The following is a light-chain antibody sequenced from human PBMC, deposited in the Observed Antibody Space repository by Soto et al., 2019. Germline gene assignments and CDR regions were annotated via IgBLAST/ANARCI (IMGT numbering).Light chain of an antibody. CDR3: LLFYSGPFV. CDR1: TGAVTSVHY. Sequence: QAVVTQEPSLTVSPGGTVTLTCGSSTGAVTSVHYPYWFQQKPGQAPRTLIYDTSNKHSWTPARFSGSLLGGKAALTLSSSQPEDEAEYYCLLFYSGPFVFVTGTKLTVL. V-gene: IGLV7-46*01. CDR2: DTS. J-gene: IGLJ1*01.